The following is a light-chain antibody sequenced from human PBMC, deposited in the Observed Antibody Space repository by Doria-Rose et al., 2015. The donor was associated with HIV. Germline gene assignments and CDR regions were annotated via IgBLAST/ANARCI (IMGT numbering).Light chain of an antibody. CDR3: HQYGTAWT. Sequence: TQSPGTLSLSPGERATLSCRASQSFSSTYLAWYHRTPGQAPSLIIYDGSTRSTGIPDRFSASGSGTDFTLTINRLEPEDFALYCCHQYGTAWTFGQGTKVEI. V-gene: IGKV3-20*01. J-gene: IGKJ1*01. CDR2: DGS. CDR1: QSFSSTY.